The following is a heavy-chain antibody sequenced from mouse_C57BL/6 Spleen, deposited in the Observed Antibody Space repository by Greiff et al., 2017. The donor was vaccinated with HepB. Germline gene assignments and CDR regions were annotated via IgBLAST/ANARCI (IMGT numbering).Heavy chain of an antibody. J-gene: IGHJ1*03. Sequence: QVQLKQPGAELVRPGTSVKLSCKASGYTFTSYWMHWVKQRPGQGLEWIGVIDPSDSYTNYNQKFKGKATLTVDTSSSTAYMQLSSLTSEDSAVYYCARGETGTEYFDVWGTGTTVTVSS. D-gene: IGHD4-1*01. CDR3: ARGETGTEYFDV. CDR1: GYTFTSYW. CDR2: IDPSDSYT. V-gene: IGHV1-59*01.